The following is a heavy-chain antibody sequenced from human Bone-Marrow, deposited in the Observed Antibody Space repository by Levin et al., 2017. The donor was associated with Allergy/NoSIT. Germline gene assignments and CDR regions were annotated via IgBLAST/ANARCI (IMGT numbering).Heavy chain of an antibody. D-gene: IGHD2-15*01. CDR2: IYPGDSDT. Sequence: GGSLRLSCKGSGYNFATSWIGWVRQMPGQGLEWMGVIYPGDSDTRYSPSFQGQVTISADKSINTAYLQGSSLKASDPAMYYCARRCTGGSCDSGNSYGMDVWGQGTTVIVSS. V-gene: IGHV5-51*01. CDR1: GYNFATSW. J-gene: IGHJ6*02. CDR3: ARRCTGGSCDSGNSYGMDV.